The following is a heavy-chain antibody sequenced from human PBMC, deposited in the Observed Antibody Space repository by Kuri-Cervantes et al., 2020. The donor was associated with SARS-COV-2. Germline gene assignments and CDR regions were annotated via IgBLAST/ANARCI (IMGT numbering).Heavy chain of an antibody. CDR2: IYYSGST. J-gene: IGHJ4*02. D-gene: IGHD3-22*01. CDR3: ARHMKYYYDEGWYFDY. Sequence: SETLSLTCAVYGGSFSGYYWSWIRQPPGKGLEWIGYIYYSGSTNYNPSLKSRVTISVDTSKNQFSLKLSSVTAADTAVYYCARHMKYYYDEGWYFDYWGQGTLVTVSS. CDR1: GGSFSGYY. V-gene: IGHV4-59*08.